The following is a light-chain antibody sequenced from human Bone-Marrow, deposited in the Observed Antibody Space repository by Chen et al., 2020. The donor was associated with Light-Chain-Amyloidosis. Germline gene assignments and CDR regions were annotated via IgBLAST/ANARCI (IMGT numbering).Light chain of an antibody. V-gene: IGKV3-20*01. J-gene: IGKJ4*01. CDR2: GSS. CDR3: QQYCTSPLT. Sequence: EIVLTQSPRTLSLSPGEGANLSCRASQTISSNYLTWYQQKFGQAPRLLIYGSSSRATGIPDRFTGSGSGTDFTLTINRLEPEDFAMYYCQQYCTSPLTFGGGTKVEIK. CDR1: QTISSNY.